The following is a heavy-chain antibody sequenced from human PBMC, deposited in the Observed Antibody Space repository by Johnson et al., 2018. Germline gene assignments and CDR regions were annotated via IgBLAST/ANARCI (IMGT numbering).Heavy chain of an antibody. D-gene: IGHD6-13*01. J-gene: IGHJ6*02. CDR3: AKGVYSTSAGDYGMDG. Sequence: QVQLVQSGGGVVQPGRSLRLSCAASGFTFSNYAMHWVRQAPGKGLEWVTVISYDGSYKYYGDSVRGRFTISRDNCRNTLYLQMNSLRAGERAVYYCAKGVYSTSAGDYGMDGWGQGTTVTVSS. CDR1: GFTFSNYA. CDR2: ISYDGSYK. V-gene: IGHV3-30*04.